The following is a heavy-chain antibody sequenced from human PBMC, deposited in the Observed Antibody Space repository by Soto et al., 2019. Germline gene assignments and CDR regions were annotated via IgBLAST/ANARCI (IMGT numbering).Heavy chain of an antibody. Sequence: PSETLSLTCAVYGGSFSGYYWSWIRQPPGKGLEWIGEINHSGSTNYNPSLKSRVTISVDTSKNQFSLKLSSVTAADTAVYYCARAEERGAYYFDYWGQGTLVTVS. J-gene: IGHJ4*02. CDR2: INHSGST. D-gene: IGHD1-1*01. CDR3: ARAEERGAYYFDY. CDR1: GGSFSGYY. V-gene: IGHV4-34*01.